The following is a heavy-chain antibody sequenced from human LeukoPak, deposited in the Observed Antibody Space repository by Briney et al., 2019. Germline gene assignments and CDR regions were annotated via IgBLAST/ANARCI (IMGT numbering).Heavy chain of an antibody. D-gene: IGHD3-10*01. V-gene: IGHV4-61*02. CDR1: GGSISSGSYY. Sequence: PSETLSLTCTASGGSISSGSYYWSWIRQPAGKGLEWIGRIYTSGSTNYNPSLKSRVTISVDTSKNQFSLKLSSVTAADTAVYYCARYYYGSGRRPYYYYYMDVWGKGTTVTVSS. CDR2: IYTSGST. CDR3: ARYYYGSGRRPYYYYYMDV. J-gene: IGHJ6*03.